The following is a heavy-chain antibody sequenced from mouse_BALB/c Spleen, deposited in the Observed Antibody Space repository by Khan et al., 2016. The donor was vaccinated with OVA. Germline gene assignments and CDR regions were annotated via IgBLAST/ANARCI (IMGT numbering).Heavy chain of an antibody. D-gene: IGHD2-14*01. CDR3: AREAYRYDEYYFDY. V-gene: IGHV5-6-5*01. J-gene: IGHJ2*01. Sequence: EVHLVESGGGSVKPGGSLKLSCEVSGFTFSSYAMSWVRQTPEKRLEWVAYISSGGSTYYPDSVKGRFTISSDNARNILYLQMSILSSEDMAMYYCAREAYRYDEYYFDYWGQGTTLTVSS. CDR1: GFTFSSYA. CDR2: ISSGGST.